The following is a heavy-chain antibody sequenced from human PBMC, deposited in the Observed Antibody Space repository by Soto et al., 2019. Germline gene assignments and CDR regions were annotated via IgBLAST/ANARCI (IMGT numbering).Heavy chain of an antibody. J-gene: IGHJ5*02. CDR3: ARSLGSGAGGT. CDR2: IIPMFGTT. Sequence: QVQLVQSGAEVKKPGSSVKVSCKASGGTFSSYSISWVRQAPGQGLEWMGLIIPMFGTTTYAQKFQGGVTITADESTSTAYMELRSLRSDDTALYYCARSLGSGAGGTWGEGTLVTVSS. D-gene: IGHD2-15*01. V-gene: IGHV1-69*01. CDR1: GGTFSSYS.